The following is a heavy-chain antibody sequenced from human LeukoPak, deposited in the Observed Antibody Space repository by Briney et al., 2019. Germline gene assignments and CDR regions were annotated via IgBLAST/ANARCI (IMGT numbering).Heavy chain of an antibody. CDR2: ISSSGSTI. CDR3: ARGRYYYDSSGYYAAYFDY. V-gene: IGHV3-48*03. CDR1: GFTFSGYE. J-gene: IGHJ4*02. D-gene: IGHD3-22*01. Sequence: PGGSLRLSCAASGFTFSGYEMNWVRQAPGKGLEWVSYISSSGSTIYYADSVKGRFTISRDNAKNSLYLQMNSLRAEDTAVYYCARGRYYYDSSGYYAAYFDYWGQGTLVTVSS.